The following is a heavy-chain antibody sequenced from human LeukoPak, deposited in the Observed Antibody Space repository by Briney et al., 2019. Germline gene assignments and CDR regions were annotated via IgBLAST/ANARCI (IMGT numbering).Heavy chain of an antibody. CDR3: AKAGYSSSWYDY. CDR1: GFTFSSYE. D-gene: IGHD6-13*01. V-gene: IGHV3-48*03. Sequence: GGSLRLSCAASGFTFSSYEMNWVRQAPGKGLEWVSSISSGGRTIYYADSVKGRFTIPRDNAKNSLYLQMNSLRAEDTAVYYCAKAGYSSSWYDYWGQGTLVTVSS. J-gene: IGHJ4*02. CDR2: ISSGGRTI.